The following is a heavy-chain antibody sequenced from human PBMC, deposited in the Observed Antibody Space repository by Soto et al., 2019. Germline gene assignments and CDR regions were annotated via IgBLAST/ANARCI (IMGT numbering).Heavy chain of an antibody. CDR3: ATWGEVAGGIFDY. V-gene: IGHV3-30*03. CDR2: ISYDSSDK. Sequence: QVQLVESGGGVVQPGRSLRLSCAASGFTFSNHGMHWVRQAPGKGLEWVAVISYDSSDKYYADSVKGRFTISRDNSKNTLYLQMNSPRLEDTAVYYCATWGEVAGGIFDYWGQGTLVTVSS. CDR1: GFTFSNHG. D-gene: IGHD6-19*01. J-gene: IGHJ4*02.